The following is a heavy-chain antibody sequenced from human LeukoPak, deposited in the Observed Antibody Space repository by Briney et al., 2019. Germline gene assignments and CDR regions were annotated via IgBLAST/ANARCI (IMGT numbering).Heavy chain of an antibody. CDR1: GFTLSSYW. CDR2: IKQDGSEI. V-gene: IGHV3-7*03. Sequence: GGSLRLSCAASGFTLSSYWMIWVRQAPGKGLEWVANIKQDGSEIYYVDAVKGRFTISRDNAKNSLYLHMNSLRAEDTAAYYCVRGNPFGGYWGQGTLVTVSS. D-gene: IGHD2-15*01. CDR3: VRGNPFGGY. J-gene: IGHJ4*02.